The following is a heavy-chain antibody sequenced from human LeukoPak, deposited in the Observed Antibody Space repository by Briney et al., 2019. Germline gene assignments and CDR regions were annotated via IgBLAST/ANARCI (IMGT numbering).Heavy chain of an antibody. Sequence: GGSLRLSCAASGFTFSSYSMNWVRQAPGKGLEWVTYISSSSSTIYYADSVKGRFTISRDNAKNSLYLQMNSLRAEDTAVYYCARVSGYSNYVYYYYYMDVWGKGTTVTVSS. CDR2: ISSSSSTI. V-gene: IGHV3-48*04. CDR3: ARVSGYSNYVYYYYYMDV. D-gene: IGHD4-11*01. CDR1: GFTFSSYS. J-gene: IGHJ6*03.